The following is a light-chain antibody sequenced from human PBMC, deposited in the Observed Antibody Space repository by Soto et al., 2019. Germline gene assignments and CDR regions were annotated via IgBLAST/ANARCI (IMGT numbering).Light chain of an antibody. V-gene: IGKV1-5*03. Sequence: DIHMTQSPSTLSAYVGDRVTITCRASQSISLWLAWYQQKPGRAPNLLIYGTSSLESGVPSRFSSSGSGTEFTLTISSLQPDDFATYYCQHYNDYSWTFGQGTKVEIK. CDR2: GTS. CDR1: QSISLW. CDR3: QHYNDYSWT. J-gene: IGKJ1*01.